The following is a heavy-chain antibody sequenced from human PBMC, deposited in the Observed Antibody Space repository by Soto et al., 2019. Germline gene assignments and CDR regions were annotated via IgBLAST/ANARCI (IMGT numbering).Heavy chain of an antibody. V-gene: IGHV1-69*01. D-gene: IGHD3-16*01. CDR3: ARCEVCYPGGDDPFNI. J-gene: IGHJ3*02. CDR1: GGTFDSFA. Sequence: QEQLVQSGSEVKKPGSSVKVSCKASGGTFDSFALTWVRQAPGQGLEWMGGIIPIFGTPYYAQKFQGRLTITADESTGTAYMELSSLRSEDTAVYYCARCEVCYPGGDDPFNIWGQGTSVIVSS. CDR2: IIPIFGTP.